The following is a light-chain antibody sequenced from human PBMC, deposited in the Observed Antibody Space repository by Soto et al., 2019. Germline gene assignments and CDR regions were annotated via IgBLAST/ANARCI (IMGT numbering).Light chain of an antibody. CDR3: QNGYVAPYN. Sequence: DIQITHSPSSVSASVVDTVTITFLASQDINVYLNWYQQKPGEVPKLLIYSASSLHSGVPSRFTGSGSETDFTLTIRSLQPEDFATYYCQNGYVAPYNFGQGTKVDIK. J-gene: IGKJ2*01. V-gene: IGKV1-39*01. CDR1: QDINVY. CDR2: SAS.